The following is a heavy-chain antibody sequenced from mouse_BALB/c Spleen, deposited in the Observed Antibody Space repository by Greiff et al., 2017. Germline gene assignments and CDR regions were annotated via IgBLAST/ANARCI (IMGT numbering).Heavy chain of an antibody. Sequence: VQLQESGPGLVAPSQSLSITCTVSGFSLTSYGVHWVRQPPGKGLEWLGVIWAGGSTNYNSALMSRLSISKDNSKSQVFLKMNSLQTDDTAMYYCARDKGTSYDGYYGGVDYWGQGTSVTVSS. J-gene: IGHJ4*01. CDR3: ARDKGTSYDGYYGGVDY. CDR1: GFSLTSYG. CDR2: IWAGGST. V-gene: IGHV2-9*02. D-gene: IGHD2-3*01.